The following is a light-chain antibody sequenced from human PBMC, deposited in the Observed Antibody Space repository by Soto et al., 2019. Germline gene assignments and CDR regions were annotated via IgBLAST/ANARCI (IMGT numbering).Light chain of an antibody. CDR3: QQYNSWLWT. V-gene: IGKV3-15*01. Sequence: EIVMRHPLSTSSVSTGAGATLSCRASQSVSSKLAWYQQKPGQAPRLLIYGAPTRATGIPARFSGSGSGTEFTLIISSLQSEDSAVYYCQQYNSWLWTFGQGTKVDIK. J-gene: IGKJ1*01. CDR1: QSVSSK. CDR2: GAP.